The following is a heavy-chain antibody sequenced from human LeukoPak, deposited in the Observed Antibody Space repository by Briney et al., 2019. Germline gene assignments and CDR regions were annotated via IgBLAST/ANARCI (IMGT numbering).Heavy chain of an antibody. CDR3: ARSVVVVAATRYYYMDV. V-gene: IGHV4-39*07. Sequence: SETLSLTCVVSGGSMRSSSYYWGWIRQSPGGGLEYIGSSYYIGNTFYSPSLQSRVTISVDTSKNQFSLNLTSVTAADTAVYYCARSVVVVAATRYYYMDVWGKGTTVTISS. D-gene: IGHD2-15*01. J-gene: IGHJ6*03. CDR2: SYYIGNT. CDR1: GGSMRSSSYY.